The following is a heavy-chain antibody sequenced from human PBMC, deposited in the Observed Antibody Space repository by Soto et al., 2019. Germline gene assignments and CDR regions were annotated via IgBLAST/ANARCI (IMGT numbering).Heavy chain of an antibody. D-gene: IGHD6-19*01. J-gene: IGHJ4*02. CDR1: GFTFSSYG. CDR2: IWYDGSNK. CDR3: VKSPGPVIAVAGFDY. V-gene: IGHV3-33*06. Sequence: GGSLRLSCAASGFTFSSYGMHWVRQAPGKGLEWVAVIWYDGSNKYYADSVKGRFTISRDNSKNTLYLQMNSLRAEDTAVYYCVKSPGPVIAVAGFDYWGQGTLVTVSS.